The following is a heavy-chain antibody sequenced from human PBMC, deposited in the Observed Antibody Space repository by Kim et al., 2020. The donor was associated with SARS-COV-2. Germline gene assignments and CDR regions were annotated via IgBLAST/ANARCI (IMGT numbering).Heavy chain of an antibody. J-gene: IGHJ3*02. Sequence: GGSLRLSCAASGFTFSSYAMHWVRQAPGKGLEWVAVISYDGSNKYYADSVKGRFTISRDNSKNTLYLQMNSLRAEDTAVYYCARGVQYGSAFDIWGQGTMVTVSS. CDR1: GFTFSSYA. D-gene: IGHD4-4*01. V-gene: IGHV3-30-3*01. CDR2: ISYDGSNK. CDR3: ARGVQYGSAFDI.